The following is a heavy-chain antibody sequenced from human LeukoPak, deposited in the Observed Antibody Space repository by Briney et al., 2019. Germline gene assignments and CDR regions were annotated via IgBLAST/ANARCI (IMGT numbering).Heavy chain of an antibody. Sequence: SETLSLTCTVSGGSISSSLYYWGWIRHPPGKGLEWIGTIYYSGSTSYNPSLKSRVAISVDTSKNQFSLKLSSVTAADTAVYYCGRLAPASPGDVWGQGTTVTVSS. CDR3: GRLAPASPGDV. CDR2: IYYSGST. CDR1: GGSISSSLYY. V-gene: IGHV4-39*01. J-gene: IGHJ6*02. D-gene: IGHD6-25*01.